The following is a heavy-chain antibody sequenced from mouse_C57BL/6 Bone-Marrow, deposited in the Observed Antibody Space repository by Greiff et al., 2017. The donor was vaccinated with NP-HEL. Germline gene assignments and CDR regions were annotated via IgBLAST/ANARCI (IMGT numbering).Heavy chain of an antibody. D-gene: IGHD1-1*01. CDR3: VRHIYYYSSSYGDAMDY. CDR1: GFSFNTYA. CDR2: IRSKSNNYAT. Sequence: EVKLMESGGGLVQPKGSLKLSCAASGFSFNTYAMNWVRQAPGKGLEWVARIRSKSNNYATYYADSVKDRFTISRDDSESMLYMQMNNLKTKDTAMYYCVRHIYYYSSSYGDAMDYWGQGTSVTVSS. V-gene: IGHV10-1*01. J-gene: IGHJ4*01.